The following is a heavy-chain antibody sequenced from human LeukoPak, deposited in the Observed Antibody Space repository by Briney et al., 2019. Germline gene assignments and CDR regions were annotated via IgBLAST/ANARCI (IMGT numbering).Heavy chain of an antibody. D-gene: IGHD5-12*01. CDR3: ARIPHTRGGYDLGYYYGMDV. V-gene: IGHV5-51*01. CDR2: IYPGDSDT. J-gene: IGHJ6*04. CDR1: GYSFTSYW. Sequence: GESLKISCKGSGYSFTSYWIGWVRQIPGKSLEWMGIIYPGDSDTRYSPSFQGQVTISADKSISTAYLQWSSLKASDTAMYYCARIPHTRGGYDLGYYYGMDVWGKGTTVTVSS.